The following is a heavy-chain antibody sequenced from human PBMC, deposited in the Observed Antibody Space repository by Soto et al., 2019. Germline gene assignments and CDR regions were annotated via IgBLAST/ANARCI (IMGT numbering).Heavy chain of an antibody. V-gene: IGHV3-23*01. Sequence: QLGGSLRLSCAASGFTFSSYAMSWVRQAPGKGLEWVSAISGSGGSTYYADSVKGRFTISRDNSKNTLYLQMNSLRAEDTAVYYCAKRAGEVVVAATSGSAFDIWGQGTMVTVSS. CDR3: AKRAGEVVVAATSGSAFDI. D-gene: IGHD2-15*01. CDR2: ISGSGGST. J-gene: IGHJ3*02. CDR1: GFTFSSYA.